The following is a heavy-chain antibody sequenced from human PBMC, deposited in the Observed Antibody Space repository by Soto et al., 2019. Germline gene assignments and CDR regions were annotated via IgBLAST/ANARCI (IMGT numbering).Heavy chain of an antibody. CDR3: SYGDSPGPIDH. V-gene: IGHV4-59*01. D-gene: IGHD4-17*01. J-gene: IGHJ4*01. CDR2: IHNGERT. CDR1: GASISSYY. Sequence: PSETLSLTCSVSGASISSYYWSWFRQAPGKGLEYIGYIHNGERTNYNPSLESRVTISADTSKNQFSLRLSSVTAADTAMYYCSYGDSPGPIDHWGHGTMGNVS.